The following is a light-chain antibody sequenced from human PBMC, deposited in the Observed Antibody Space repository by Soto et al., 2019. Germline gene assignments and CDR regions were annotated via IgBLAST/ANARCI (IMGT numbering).Light chain of an antibody. CDR1: QSVSSY. J-gene: IGKJ1*01. CDR3: QQRSNWPPWT. V-gene: IGKV3-11*01. CDR2: DAS. Sequence: EIVLTQSPATLSLSPGERATLSCRASQSVSSYLAWYQQKPGQAPRLLIYDASNRATGIPARFRGSGSGTDITLTIRSLEPEDFAVYYCQQRSNWPPWTFGQGTKVEIK.